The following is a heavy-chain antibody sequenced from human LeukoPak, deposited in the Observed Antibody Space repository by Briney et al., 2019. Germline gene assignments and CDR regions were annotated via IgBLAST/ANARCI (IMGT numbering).Heavy chain of an antibody. D-gene: IGHD3-22*01. Sequence: GASVKVSCKASGYTFTGYYMHWVRQAPGQGLEWMGWMNPNSGNTGYAQKFQGRVTMTRNTSISTAYMELSSLRSEDTAVYYCARGDYYDSSGYYGARVNALDIWGQGTMVTVSS. CDR1: GYTFTGYY. CDR3: ARGDYYDSSGYYGARVNALDI. V-gene: IGHV1-8*02. J-gene: IGHJ3*02. CDR2: MNPNSGNT.